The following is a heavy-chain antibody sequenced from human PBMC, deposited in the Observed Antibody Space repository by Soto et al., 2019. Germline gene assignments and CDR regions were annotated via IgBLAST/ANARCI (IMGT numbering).Heavy chain of an antibody. CDR1: GVTFSSSI. D-gene: IGHD6-13*01. J-gene: IGHJ6*03. CDR2: ISTSSSTI. V-gene: IGHV3-48*01. CDR3: ARWVAGAGTGYYYYYMDV. Sequence: GGCLRLACAACGVTFSSSIVTWLRQAPGKGLGWVSYISTSSSTIYYADSVKGRFTISRDNAKNSLYLQMNSLRAEDTAVYYCARWVAGAGTGYYYYYMDVWGKGTTVTVSS.